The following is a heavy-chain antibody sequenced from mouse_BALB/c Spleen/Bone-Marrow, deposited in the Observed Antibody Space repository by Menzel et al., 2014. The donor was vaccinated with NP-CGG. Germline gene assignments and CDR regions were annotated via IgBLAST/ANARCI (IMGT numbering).Heavy chain of an antibody. CDR3: ARLHYYGYGIY. Sequence: EVKLVESGGGLVQPGGSLKLSCAASGFDFSSYWMSWVRQAPGKGLEWIEEINPDSSTINYTPSLKDKFIISRDNAKNTPYLQMSKVRSEDTALYYCARLHYYGYGIYWGQGTLVTVSA. CDR1: GFDFSSYW. D-gene: IGHD1-2*01. CDR2: INPDSSTI. J-gene: IGHJ3*01. V-gene: IGHV4-1*02.